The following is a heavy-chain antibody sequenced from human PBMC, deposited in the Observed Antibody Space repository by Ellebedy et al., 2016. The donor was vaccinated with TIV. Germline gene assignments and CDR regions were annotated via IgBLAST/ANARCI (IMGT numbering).Heavy chain of an antibody. D-gene: IGHD3-22*01. CDR2: VIPIFGTA. J-gene: IGHJ3*02. V-gene: IGHV1-69*13. CDR1: GGTFSSYA. CDR3: ARGTDDSSGYYEKAFDI. Sequence: AASVKVSCKASGGTFSSYAISWVRQAPGQGLEWMGGVIPIFGTANYAQKFQGRVTITADESTSTAYMELSSLRSEDTAVYYCARGTDDSSGYYEKAFDIWGRGTMVTVSS.